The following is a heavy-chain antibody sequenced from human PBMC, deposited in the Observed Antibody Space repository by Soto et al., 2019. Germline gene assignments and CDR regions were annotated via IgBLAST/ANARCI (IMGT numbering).Heavy chain of an antibody. D-gene: IGHD2-15*01. CDR2: IKQDGSEK. V-gene: IGHV3-7*01. J-gene: IGHJ5*02. CDR1: GFTFSSYW. CDR3: AREGMVAAHGPRYNWFDP. Sequence: GGSPRRCCAASGFTFSSYWMSWVRQAPGKGLEWVANIKQDGSEKYYVDSVKGRFTISRDNAKNSLYLQMNSLRAEDTAVYYCAREGMVAAHGPRYNWFDPWGQGTLVTVSS.